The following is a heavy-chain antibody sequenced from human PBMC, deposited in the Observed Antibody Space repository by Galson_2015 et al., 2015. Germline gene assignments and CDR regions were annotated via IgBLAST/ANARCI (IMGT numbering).Heavy chain of an antibody. CDR1: GGSISSSSYY. Sequence: SETLSLTCTVSGGSISSSSYYWGWIRQPPGKGLEWIGSIYYSGSTYYNPSLKSRVTISVDTSKNQFSLKLSSVTAADTAVYYCATPGDIVVVVAATENAFDIWGQGTMVTVS. CDR2: IYYSGST. D-gene: IGHD2-15*01. J-gene: IGHJ3*02. V-gene: IGHV4-39*01. CDR3: ATPGDIVVVVAATENAFDI.